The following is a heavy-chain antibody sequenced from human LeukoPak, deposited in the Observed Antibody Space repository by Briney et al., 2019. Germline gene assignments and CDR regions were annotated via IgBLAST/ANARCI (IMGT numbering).Heavy chain of an antibody. D-gene: IGHD6-6*01. J-gene: IGHJ6*02. Sequence: GGSLRLSCAASRFTFRSYAMNWVRQAPGKGLEWVSYITSGGDTISYADSVKGRFTISRDDAQNSLFLQMNSLRAEDTAVYYCARDEYTTPTDTFYYGMDVWGQGTTVTVSS. V-gene: IGHV3-48*01. CDR2: ITSGGDTI. CDR3: ARDEYTTPTDTFYYGMDV. CDR1: RFTFRSYA.